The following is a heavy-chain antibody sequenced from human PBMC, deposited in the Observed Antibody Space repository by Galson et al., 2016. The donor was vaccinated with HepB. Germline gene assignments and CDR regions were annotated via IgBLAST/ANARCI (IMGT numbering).Heavy chain of an antibody. Sequence: SLRLSCAASGFTFSNYGMHWVRQAPGKGLDWVAVTSTDGGLKYYADSVKGRFTVSRDNSKNTLYPQMNSLRADDTAVYYCAKEFHSNGYGSVFDYWGQGTLVTVSS. CDR3: AKEFHSNGYGSVFDY. V-gene: IGHV3-30*18. CDR1: GFTFSNYG. D-gene: IGHD3-22*01. CDR2: TSTDGGLK. J-gene: IGHJ4*02.